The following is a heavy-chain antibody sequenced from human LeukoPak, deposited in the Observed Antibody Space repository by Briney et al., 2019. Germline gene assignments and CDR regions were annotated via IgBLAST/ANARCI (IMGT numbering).Heavy chain of an antibody. Sequence: PSETLSLTCTVSGGSISRYYWSWIRQPPGKGLEWIGYIYYSGSTNYNPSLKSRVTISVDTSKNQFSLKLSSVTAADTAVYYCARRSSSGWTGYYFDYWGQGTLVTVSS. CDR2: IYYSGST. CDR3: ARRSSSGWTGYYFDY. CDR1: GGSISRYY. V-gene: IGHV4-59*08. D-gene: IGHD6-19*01. J-gene: IGHJ4*02.